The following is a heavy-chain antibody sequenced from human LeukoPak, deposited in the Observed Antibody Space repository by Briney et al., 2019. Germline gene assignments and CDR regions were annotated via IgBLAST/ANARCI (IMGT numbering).Heavy chain of an antibody. V-gene: IGHV4-34*01. J-gene: IGHJ4*02. CDR2: INHSGST. D-gene: IGHD3-22*01. Sequence: PSETLSLTCAVYGGSFSDYYWSWIRQPPGKGLEWIGEINHSGSTKYNPSLKSRVTISVDTSKNQFSLKLSSVTAADTAVYYCARTHYGSSGYYCDYWGQGTLVTVSS. CDR1: GGSFSDYY. CDR3: ARTHYGSSGYYCDY.